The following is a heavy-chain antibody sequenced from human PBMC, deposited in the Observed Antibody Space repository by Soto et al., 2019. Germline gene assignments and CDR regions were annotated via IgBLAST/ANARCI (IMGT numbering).Heavy chain of an antibody. CDR2: IIPIFGTA. J-gene: IGHJ4*02. CDR3: XXXXXXXSPVFDY. Sequence: QVQLVQSGAEVKKPGSSVKVSCKASGGTFSSYAISWVRQAPGQGLEWMGGIIPIFGTANYAQKFQGRVTITADESTXXXXXXXXXXXXXXXXXXXXXXXXXXXSPVFDYWGQGTLVTVSS. CDR1: GGTFSSYA. V-gene: IGHV1-69*12.